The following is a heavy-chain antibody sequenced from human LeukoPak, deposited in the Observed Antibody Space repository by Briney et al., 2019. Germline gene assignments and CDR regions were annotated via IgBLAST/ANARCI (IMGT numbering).Heavy chain of an antibody. D-gene: IGHD3-10*01. Sequence: PSETLSLTCTVSGGSISSSSYYWGWIRQPPGKGLEWIGSIYYSGSTYYNPSLKSRVTMSVDTSKNQFSLKLSSVTAADTAVYYCAREKRTITMVRGAASHWFDPWGQGTLVTVSP. CDR1: GGSISSSSYY. CDR3: AREKRTITMVRGAASHWFDP. V-gene: IGHV4-39*07. CDR2: IYYSGST. J-gene: IGHJ5*02.